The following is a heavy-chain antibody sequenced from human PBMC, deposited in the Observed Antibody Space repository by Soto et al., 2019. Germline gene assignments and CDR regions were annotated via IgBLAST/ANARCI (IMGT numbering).Heavy chain of an antibody. CDR1: GFTFSSYA. Sequence: QVQLVESGGGVVQPGRSLRLSCAASGFTFSSYAMHWVRQAPGKGLEWVAVISYDGSNKYYADSVKGRFTISRDNSKNTLYLQMNSLRAEDTAVYYCARYNCGGDCYRHFDYWGQGTLVTVSS. CDR3: ARYNCGGDCYRHFDY. V-gene: IGHV3-30-3*01. J-gene: IGHJ4*02. D-gene: IGHD2-21*02. CDR2: ISYDGSNK.